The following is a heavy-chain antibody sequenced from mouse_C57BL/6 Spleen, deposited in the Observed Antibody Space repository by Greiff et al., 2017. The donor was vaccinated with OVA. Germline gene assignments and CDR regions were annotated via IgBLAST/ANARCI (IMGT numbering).Heavy chain of an antibody. CDR2: IHPDSGST. CDR3: ARRGITTVVAPFDY. J-gene: IGHJ2*01. Sequence: QVQLQQPGAELVKPGASVKLSCKASGYTFTSYWMHWVKQRPGQGLEWIGMIHPDSGSTNYNEKFKSKATLTVDKSSSTAYMQLSSLTSEDSAVYYGARRGITTVVAPFDYWGQGTTLTVSS. D-gene: IGHD1-1*01. CDR1: GYTFTSYW. V-gene: IGHV1-64*01.